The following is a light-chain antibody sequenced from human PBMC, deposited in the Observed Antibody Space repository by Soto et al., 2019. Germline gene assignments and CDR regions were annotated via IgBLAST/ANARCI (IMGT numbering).Light chain of an antibody. CDR3: QYYDSILSGLV. CDR2: GNS. J-gene: IGLJ1*01. CDR1: SSNIGAGYD. Sequence: QPVLTQPPSVSGAPGQRVTISCTGSSSNIGAGYDVHWYQQLPGTAPKLLIYGNSNRPSGVPDRFSGSKSGTSASLAITGLHAEDADDYYYQYYDSILSGLVFGTGTKLTVL. V-gene: IGLV1-40*01.